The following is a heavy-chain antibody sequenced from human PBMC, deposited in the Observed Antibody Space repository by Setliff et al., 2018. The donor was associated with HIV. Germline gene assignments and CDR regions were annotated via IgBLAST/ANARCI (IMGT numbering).Heavy chain of an antibody. CDR1: GYTFRSYG. D-gene: IGHD1-26*01. V-gene: IGHV7-4-1*02. J-gene: IGHJ4*02. CDR3: ARVGSYWSTFDY. Sequence: GASVKVSCEASGYTFRSYGINWVRQAPGQGLEWMGWFNTETRNPMYAQAFKGRLVFSLDTSVSTAYLQINSLKAEDTAMYYCARVGSYWSTFDYWGQGALVTVSS. CDR2: FNTETRNP.